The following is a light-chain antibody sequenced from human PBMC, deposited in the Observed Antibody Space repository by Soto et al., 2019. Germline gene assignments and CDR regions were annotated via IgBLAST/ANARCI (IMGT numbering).Light chain of an antibody. J-gene: IGLJ3*02. CDR1: RSNIGAGYD. CDR2: GDT. CDR3: QSFDSNLSGWV. V-gene: IGLV1-40*01. Sequence: QSVLTQPPSVSGAPGQRVTISCIGSRSNIGAGYDVHWYQQLPGTAPKLLVSGDTNRPSGVPDRFSGSKSGTSASLAITGRQAEDEADYYCQSFDSNLSGWVFGEGTKLTVL.